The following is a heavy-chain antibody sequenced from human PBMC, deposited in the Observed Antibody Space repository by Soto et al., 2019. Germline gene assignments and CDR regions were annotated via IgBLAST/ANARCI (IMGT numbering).Heavy chain of an antibody. CDR2: IGSSSDTI. V-gene: IGHV3-48*01. CDR1: GFTVSSNY. J-gene: IGHJ4*02. CDR3: ARASLTFGGTYNFDH. D-gene: IGHD3-16*01. Sequence: HPGGSLRLSCAASGFTVSSNYMSWVRQAPGKGLEWVSYIGSSSDTIYEDSVKGRFTISRDNAKNSLYLQMNSLRVEDTAVYYCARASLTFGGTYNFDHWGQGTLVTVSS.